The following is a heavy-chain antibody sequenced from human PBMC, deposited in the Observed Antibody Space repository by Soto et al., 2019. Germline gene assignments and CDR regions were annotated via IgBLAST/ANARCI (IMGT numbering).Heavy chain of an antibody. CDR3: ARGIFYCGGDCYSNSVAPFDY. D-gene: IGHD2-21*02. J-gene: IGHJ4*02. V-gene: IGHV4-34*01. Sequence: PSETLSLTCAVYGGSFSGYYWSWIRQPPGKGLEWIGEINHSGSTNYNPSLKSRVTISVDTSKNQFSLKLSSVTAADTAVYYCARGIFYCGGDCYSNSVAPFDYWGQGTLVT. CDR2: INHSGST. CDR1: GGSFSGYY.